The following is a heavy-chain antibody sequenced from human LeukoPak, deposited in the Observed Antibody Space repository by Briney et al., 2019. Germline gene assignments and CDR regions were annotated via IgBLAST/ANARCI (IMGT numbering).Heavy chain of an antibody. CDR1: GFTFSSYS. V-gene: IGHV3-21*01. CDR3: ARAPRYCSSTSCYSFDY. J-gene: IGHJ4*02. Sequence: GGSLRLSCAASGFTFSSYSMNWVRQAPGKGLEWVSSISSSSSYIYYADSVKGRFTISRDNSKNTLYLQMSSLRAEDTAVYYCARAPRYCSSTSCYSFDYWGQGTLVTVSS. CDR2: ISSSSSYI. D-gene: IGHD2-2*01.